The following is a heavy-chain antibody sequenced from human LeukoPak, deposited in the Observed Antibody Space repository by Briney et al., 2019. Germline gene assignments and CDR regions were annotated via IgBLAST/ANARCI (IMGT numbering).Heavy chain of an antibody. J-gene: IGHJ4*02. CDR2: INHSGST. CDR3: GRGGWYYFDY. Sequence: PSETLSLTCAVSGGSFSGYYWSWIRQPPGKGLEWIWEINHSGSTNYNPSPKSRVAISVDTSKNHFSLKLSSVTAAETAVDYCGRGGWYYFDYWGQGTLVTVSS. CDR1: GGSFSGYY. D-gene: IGHD6-19*01. V-gene: IGHV4-34*01.